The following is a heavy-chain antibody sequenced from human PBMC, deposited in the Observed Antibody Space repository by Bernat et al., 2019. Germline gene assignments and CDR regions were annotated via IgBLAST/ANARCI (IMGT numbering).Heavy chain of an antibody. J-gene: IGHJ5*02. CDR3: ARHQYSSSWYGGWFDP. Sequence: EVQLVQSGAEVKKPGESLKISCKGSGYSFSSYWIGWVRQMPGKGLEWMGIIYPGDSDTRYSPSFRGQVIISADKSISTAYLQWSSLKASDTAMYYCARHQYSSSWYGGWFDPWGQGTLVTVSS. V-gene: IGHV5-51*01. CDR1: GYSFSSYW. D-gene: IGHD6-13*01. CDR2: IYPGDSDT.